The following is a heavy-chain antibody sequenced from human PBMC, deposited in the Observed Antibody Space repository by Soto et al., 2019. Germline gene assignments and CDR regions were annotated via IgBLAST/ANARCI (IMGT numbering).Heavy chain of an antibody. V-gene: IGHV4-31*03. D-gene: IGHD2-15*01. CDR1: GGSISSGGYY. Sequence: SETLSLTCTVSGGSISSGGYYWSWIRQHPGKGLEWIGYIYYSGSTYYNPSLKSRVTISVDTSKNQFSLKLSSVTAADTAVYYCARDCVGGSCYSGAFDIWGQGTMVTVS. CDR3: ARDCVGGSCYSGAFDI. J-gene: IGHJ3*02. CDR2: IYYSGST.